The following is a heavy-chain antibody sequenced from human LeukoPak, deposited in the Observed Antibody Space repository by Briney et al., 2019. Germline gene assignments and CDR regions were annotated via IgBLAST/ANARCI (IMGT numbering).Heavy chain of an antibody. J-gene: IGHJ4*02. Sequence: GASVKVSCKASGYTFNGYYMHWVRQAPGQGLEWMGWIYPNSGGIYYAQKFRGRVTMTSDTSISTAYMELSRLRSDDTAVYYCARLYTHYDSSGYYYEDYWGQGTLVTVSS. CDR1: GYTFNGYY. V-gene: IGHV1-2*02. CDR3: ARLYTHYDSSGYYYEDY. D-gene: IGHD3-22*01. CDR2: IYPNSGGI.